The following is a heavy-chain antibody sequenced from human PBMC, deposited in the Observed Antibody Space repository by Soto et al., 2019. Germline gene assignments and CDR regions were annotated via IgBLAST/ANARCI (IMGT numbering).Heavy chain of an antibody. CDR3: ARPTAMGNYHYYGLAV. Sequence: ASVKVSCKASGYTFTSYHMHWVRQAPGQGLEWMGIINPSGGSTSYAQKFQGRVTMTRDTSTSTVYMELSSLRSEDTAVYYCARPTAMGNYHYYGLAVWGQGTTVTVSS. CDR2: INPSGGST. J-gene: IGHJ6*02. D-gene: IGHD5-18*01. CDR1: GYTFTSYH. V-gene: IGHV1-46*01.